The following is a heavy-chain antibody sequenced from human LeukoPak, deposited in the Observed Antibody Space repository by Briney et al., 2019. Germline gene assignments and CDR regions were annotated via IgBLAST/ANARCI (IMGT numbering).Heavy chain of an antibody. D-gene: IGHD5-24*01. J-gene: IGHJ4*02. V-gene: IGHV3-48*04. Sequence: TGGSLRLSCAASGFSFSTYSRNWVRQAPGKGLEWVSYINSSGSTIYYADSVKGRFTISRDNAKNSLYLQMNSLRAEDTAVYYCARESVEMATKINKPFDYWGQGTLVTVSS. CDR2: INSSGSTI. CDR3: ARESVEMATKINKPFDY. CDR1: GFSFSTYS.